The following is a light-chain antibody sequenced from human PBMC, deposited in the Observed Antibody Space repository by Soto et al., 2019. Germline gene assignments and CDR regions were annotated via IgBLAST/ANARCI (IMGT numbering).Light chain of an antibody. CDR1: SSDVGGYNY. J-gene: IGLJ1*01. CDR2: DVS. Sequence: QSALTQPASVSGSPGQSIAISCTGTSSDVGGYNYVSWYQQHPGKAPKLMIYDVSNRPSGVSNRFSGSKSGNTASLTISGLQAEDEAEYYCSAYTSSSTYVFGTGTEV. V-gene: IGLV2-14*03. CDR3: SAYTSSSTYV.